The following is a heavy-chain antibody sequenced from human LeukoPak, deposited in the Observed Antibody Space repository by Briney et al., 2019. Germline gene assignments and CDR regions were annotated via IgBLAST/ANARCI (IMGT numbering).Heavy chain of an antibody. CDR1: GFTFSSYE. V-gene: IGHV3-48*03. D-gene: IGHD3-9*01. CDR3: ARGRYDTFGSAFDY. Sequence: PGGFLRLSCAASGFTFSSYEMNWVRQAPGKGLEWVSYISSSGSTIYYADSVKGRFTISRDNAKNSLYLQMNSLGAEDTAVYYCARGRYDTFGSAFDYWGQGTLVTVSS. J-gene: IGHJ4*02. CDR2: ISSSGSTI.